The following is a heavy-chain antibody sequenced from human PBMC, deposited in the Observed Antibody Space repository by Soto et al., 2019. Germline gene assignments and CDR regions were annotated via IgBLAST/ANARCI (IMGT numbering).Heavy chain of an antibody. V-gene: IGHV4-34*01. D-gene: IGHD3-3*01. J-gene: IGHJ5*02. CDR1: GGSFSGYY. CDR3: ERGYYDFWSGYSTWFDP. Sequence: SETLSLTCAVYGGSFSGYYWSWIRQPPGKGLEWIGEINHSGSTNYNPSLKSRVTISVDTSKNQFSLKLSSVTAADTAVYYCERGYYDFWSGYSTWFDPWGQGTLVTVSS. CDR2: INHSGST.